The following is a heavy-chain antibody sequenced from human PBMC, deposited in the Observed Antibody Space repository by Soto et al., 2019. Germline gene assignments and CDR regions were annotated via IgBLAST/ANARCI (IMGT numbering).Heavy chain of an antibody. D-gene: IGHD1-1*01. Sequence: QVRLQQWGAGLLKPSETLSLTCAVYGASFSDSYWNWIRQPPGKGLEWIGEINHSGSTIYHTTLESRVTISLDTSRKQFTLKMRSATAADTAVYYCAREVPSRYFDLWGRGTPVTVSS. CDR1: GASFSDSY. J-gene: IGHJ2*01. CDR3: AREVPSRYFDL. CDR2: INHSGST. V-gene: IGHV4-34*01.